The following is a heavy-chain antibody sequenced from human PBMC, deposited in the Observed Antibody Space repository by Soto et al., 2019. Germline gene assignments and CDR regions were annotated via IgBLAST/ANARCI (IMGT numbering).Heavy chain of an antibody. Sequence: EVQLVESGGGLVQPGGSLRLSCAVSGFTFSDHYMAWVRQAPGKGLEWIGRSRNKANSYSTEYAASVKGRFIMSRDESKNSLYLQMTSLKTEDTAVYFCARRIVVSGTLDYWGQGTLVTVSP. CDR2: SRNKANSYST. CDR3: ARRIVVSGTLDY. V-gene: IGHV3-72*01. J-gene: IGHJ4*02. D-gene: IGHD6-19*01. CDR1: GFTFSDHY.